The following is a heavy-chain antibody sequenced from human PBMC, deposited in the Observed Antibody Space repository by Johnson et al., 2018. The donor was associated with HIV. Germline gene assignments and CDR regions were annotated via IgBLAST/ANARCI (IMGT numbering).Heavy chain of an antibody. D-gene: IGHD3-16*01. V-gene: IGHV3-33*01. Sequence: VQLVESGGGVVQPGRSLRLSCAASGFTFSYYGMHWVRQAPGKGLEWVAVIWYDGSNKNYADSVKGRFTISRDNSKNTLYLQMNSLRAEDKAVDYCARKGAWAFDIWGQGKMVTVSS. J-gene: IGHJ3*02. CDR1: GFTFSYYG. CDR2: IWYDGSNK. CDR3: ARKGAWAFDI.